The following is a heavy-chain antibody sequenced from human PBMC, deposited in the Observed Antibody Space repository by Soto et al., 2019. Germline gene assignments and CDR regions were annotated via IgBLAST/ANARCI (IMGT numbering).Heavy chain of an antibody. J-gene: IGHJ4*02. CDR3: ARDRDGYNPQANFYY. Sequence: GESLKISCAASGFTFSSYGMHWVRQAPGKGLEWVAVIWYDGSNKYYADSVKGRFTISRDNSKNTLYLQMNSLRAEDTAVYYCARDRDGYNPQANFYYWGQGTLVTVSS. CDR1: GFTFSSYG. V-gene: IGHV3-33*01. D-gene: IGHD5-12*01. CDR2: IWYDGSNK.